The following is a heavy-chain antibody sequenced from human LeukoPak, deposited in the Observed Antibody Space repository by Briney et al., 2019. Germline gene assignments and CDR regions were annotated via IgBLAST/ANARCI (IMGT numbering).Heavy chain of an antibody. J-gene: IGHJ6*03. CDR2: INPNSGGT. CDR1: GYTFTGYY. V-gene: IGHV1-2*06. CDR3: ARTYYYGSGSTDYYYYYYMDV. Sequence: ASVKVSCKASGYTFTGYYMHWVRQAPGQGLEWMGRINPNSGGTNYAQKFQGRVTMTRDTSTSTAYMELSTLRSDDTAVYYCARTYYYGSGSTDYYYYYYMDVWGKGTTVTVSS. D-gene: IGHD3-10*01.